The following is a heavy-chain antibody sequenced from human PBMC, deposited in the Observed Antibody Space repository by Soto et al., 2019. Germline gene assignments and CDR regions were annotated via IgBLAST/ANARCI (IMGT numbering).Heavy chain of an antibody. D-gene: IGHD3-22*01. CDR2: IYYSGST. Sequence: PSETLSLTCTVSGGSISSYYWSWIRQPPGKGLEWIGYIYYSGSTNYNPSLKSRVAISVDTSKNQFSLKLSSVTAADTAVYYCARGAGDSSGYYPYYYGMDVWGQGTTVTVSS. V-gene: IGHV4-59*01. J-gene: IGHJ6*02. CDR3: ARGAGDSSGYYPYYYGMDV. CDR1: GGSISSYY.